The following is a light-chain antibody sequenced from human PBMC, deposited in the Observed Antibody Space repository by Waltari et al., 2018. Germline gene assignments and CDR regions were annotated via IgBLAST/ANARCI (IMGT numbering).Light chain of an antibody. V-gene: IGLV2-23*01. CDR3: CSYATIGTLYV. CDR1: SSDVGTYNL. Sequence: QSALTQPASVSGSPGQSITISCTGTSSDVGTYNLFPWYQQHPGEAPKLLIYEATKRPSGVSNRFSASKSGNTASLTISGLQVEDEADYYCCSYATIGTLYVFGTGTKVTVL. CDR2: EAT. J-gene: IGLJ1*01.